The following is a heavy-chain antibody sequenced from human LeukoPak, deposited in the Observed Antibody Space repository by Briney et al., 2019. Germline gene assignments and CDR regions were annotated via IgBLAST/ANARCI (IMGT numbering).Heavy chain of an antibody. J-gene: IGHJ4*02. V-gene: IGHV3-48*03. D-gene: IGHD3-16*01. CDR3: ARGYDSWDS. CDR2: INTDGATI. CDR1: GFTFSSDE. Sequence: GGSLRLSCAASGFTFSSDEMNWVRQAPGKGLQWISYINTDGATIYYADSVKGRFTISRDNATNSLYLQMKSLRAEDTAVYYCARGYDSWDSWGQGTLVTVSS.